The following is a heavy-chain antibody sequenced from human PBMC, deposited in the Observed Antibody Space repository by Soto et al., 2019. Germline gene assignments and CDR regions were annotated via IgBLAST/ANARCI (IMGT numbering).Heavy chain of an antibody. V-gene: IGHV3-33*01. CDR3: AVYCSSTSCPLDY. J-gene: IGHJ4*02. D-gene: IGHD2-2*01. CDR1: GFTFSSYG. CDR2: IWYDGSNK. Sequence: QVQLVESGGGVVQPGRSLRLSCAASGFTFSSYGMHWVRQAPGKGLEWVAVIWYDGSNKYYADSVKGRFTISRDNSKNTLYLQMNSLRAEDTAVYYCAVYCSSTSCPLDYWGQGTLVTVSS.